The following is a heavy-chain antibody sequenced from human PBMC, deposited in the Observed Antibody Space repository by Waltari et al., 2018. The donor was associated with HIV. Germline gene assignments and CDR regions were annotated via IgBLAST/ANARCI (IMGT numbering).Heavy chain of an antibody. V-gene: IGHV4-34*02. CDR3: ATYIILATGTHFDS. CDR2: INDGGST. D-gene: IGHD3-16*01. CDR1: GPSFSNNH. J-gene: IGHJ4*02. Sequence: QVQLQQWGAGLLKPSETLSLTCAVYGPSFSNNHWTWIRQTPGKGLEWVGEINDGGSTNFNPSRGRRFTMSVDRSKNQFSLKLKSVTAADTAVYYCATYIILATGTHFDSWGQGTQVIVST.